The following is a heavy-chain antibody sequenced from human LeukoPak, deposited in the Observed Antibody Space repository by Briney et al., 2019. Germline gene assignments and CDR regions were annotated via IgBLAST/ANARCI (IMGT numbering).Heavy chain of an antibody. Sequence: SETLSLTCTVSGRSISSYYWNWIRQPPGKGLEWIGYIYYNGSTNYNPSLKSRVTISVDTSKNRFSLKLSSVTAADTAVYYCARDLGPPGFDYWGQGTLVTVSS. V-gene: IGHV4-59*01. CDR3: ARDLGPPGFDY. CDR2: IYYNGST. D-gene: IGHD3-16*01. J-gene: IGHJ4*02. CDR1: GRSISSYY.